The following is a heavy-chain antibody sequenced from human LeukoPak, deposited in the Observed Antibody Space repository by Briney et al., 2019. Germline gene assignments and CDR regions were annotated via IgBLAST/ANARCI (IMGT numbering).Heavy chain of an antibody. Sequence: SGTLSLTCGVSGGSISSTNWWTWVRQPPGKGLEWIGEVNLQGSTNYNPSLKSRVAISVDTSNNQFSLKLSSVTAADTAVYYCARLYYDSSAYYPPGYWGQGTLVTVSS. CDR1: GGSISSTNW. J-gene: IGHJ4*02. CDR2: VNLQGST. D-gene: IGHD3-22*01. CDR3: ARLYYDSSAYYPPGY. V-gene: IGHV4-4*02.